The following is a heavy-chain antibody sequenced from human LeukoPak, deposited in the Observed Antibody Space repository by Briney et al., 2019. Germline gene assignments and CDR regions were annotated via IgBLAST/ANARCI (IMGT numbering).Heavy chain of an antibody. CDR3: AKDSSGLLPFSEYFQH. V-gene: IGHV3-23*01. CDR2: IRGSGGST. J-gene: IGHJ1*01. CDR1: GFTFSSYA. Sequence: GGSLRLSCAASGFTFSSYAMSWVRQAPGNALEWVSAIRGSGGSTYYADSVKGRFTISRDNSKNTLYLQMNSLRAEDTAVYYCAKDSSGLLPFSEYFQHWGQGTLVTVSS. D-gene: IGHD6-19*01.